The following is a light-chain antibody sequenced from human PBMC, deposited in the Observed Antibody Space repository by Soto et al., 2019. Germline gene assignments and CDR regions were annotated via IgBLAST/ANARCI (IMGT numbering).Light chain of an antibody. CDR2: AAS. CDR3: QQSYSTPPYT. Sequence: DIQMTQSPSSLSASVGDRVTITCRASQNISSYLSWYHHKPGKAPKLLIYAASSLQSGVPLRFSGSGSGTDFTLTISSLQPEDFATYYCQQSYSTPPYTFGQGTKLDIK. CDR1: QNISSY. V-gene: IGKV1-39*01. J-gene: IGKJ2*01.